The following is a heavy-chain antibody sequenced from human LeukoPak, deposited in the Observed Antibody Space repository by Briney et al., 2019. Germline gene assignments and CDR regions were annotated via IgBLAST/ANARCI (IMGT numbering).Heavy chain of an antibody. Sequence: PSETLSLTCTVSGGSISSYYWSWIRQPAGRGLGWIGRIYTSGSTKYTPSLKSRVTMSVDTSKKQFSLKLSSVTAADTAVYYCARTRRNSGSYYYFDYWGQGTLVTVSS. J-gene: IGHJ4*02. CDR1: GGSISSYY. V-gene: IGHV4-4*07. D-gene: IGHD1-26*01. CDR3: ARTRRNSGSYYYFDY. CDR2: IYTSGST.